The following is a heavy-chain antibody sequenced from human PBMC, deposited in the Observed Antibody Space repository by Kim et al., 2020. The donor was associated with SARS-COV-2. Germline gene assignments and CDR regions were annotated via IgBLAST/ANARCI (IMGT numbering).Heavy chain of an antibody. CDR3: ASIEYSYGTSLDY. CDR1: GYTFTGYY. Sequence: ASVKVSCKAXGYTFTGYYMHWVRQAPGQGLEWMGRINPNSGGRNYAQKFQGRVTMTRDTSISTAYMELSRLRSDDTAVYYCASIEYSYGTSLDYWGQGTLVTVSS. D-gene: IGHD5-18*01. J-gene: IGHJ4*02. V-gene: IGHV1-2*06. CDR2: INPNSGGR.